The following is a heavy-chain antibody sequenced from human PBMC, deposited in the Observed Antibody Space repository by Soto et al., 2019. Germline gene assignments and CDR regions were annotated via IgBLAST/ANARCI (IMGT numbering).Heavy chain of an antibody. V-gene: IGHV4-59*01. J-gene: IGHJ4*02. CDR2: IYYSGST. Sequence: SETLSLTCTVSGGSISSYYWSWIRQPPGKGLEWIGYIYYSGSTNYNPSLKSRVTISVDTSKNQFSLKLSSVTAADTAVYYCARVKVYYYGSGSSGQFDYWGQGTLVTVSS. D-gene: IGHD3-10*01. CDR1: GGSISSYY. CDR3: ARVKVYYYGSGSSGQFDY.